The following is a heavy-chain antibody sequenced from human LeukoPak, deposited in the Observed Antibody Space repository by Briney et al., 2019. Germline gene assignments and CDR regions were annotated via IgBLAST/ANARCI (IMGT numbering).Heavy chain of an antibody. CDR2: IYSGGST. Sequence: GGSLRLSCAASGFTVSSNYMSWVRQAPGKGLEWVSVIYSGGSTYYADSVKGRFTISRDNSKNTLYLQMNSLRAEDTAVYYCAKGERITMVRGAFDAFDIWGQGTMVTVSS. CDR3: AKGERITMVRGAFDAFDI. D-gene: IGHD3-10*01. J-gene: IGHJ3*02. CDR1: GFTVSSNY. V-gene: IGHV3-53*05.